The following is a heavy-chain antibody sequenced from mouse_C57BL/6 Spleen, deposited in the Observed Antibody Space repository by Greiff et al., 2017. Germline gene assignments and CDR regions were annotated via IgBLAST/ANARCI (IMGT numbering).Heavy chain of an antibody. J-gene: IGHJ3*01. V-gene: IGHV1-74*01. CDR3: AISNYDAAWFAY. CDR2: IHPSDSDT. D-gene: IGHD2-4*01. CDR1: GYTFTSYW. Sequence: QVQLQQPGAELVKPGASVKVSCKASGYTFTSYWMPWVKQRPGQGLEWIGRIHPSDSDTNYNQKFKGKATMTVDKSSSTAYMQLSSLTSEDSAVYHCAISNYDAAWFAYWGQGTLVTVSA.